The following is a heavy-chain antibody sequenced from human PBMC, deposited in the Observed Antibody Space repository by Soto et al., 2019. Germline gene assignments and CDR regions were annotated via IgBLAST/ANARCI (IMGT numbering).Heavy chain of an antibody. CDR3: ARDLPEYCSSTSCDGVSWFDP. V-gene: IGHV1-3*01. D-gene: IGHD2-2*01. CDR2: INAGNGNT. CDR1: GYTFTSYA. Sequence: GASVKVSCKASGYTFTSYAMHWVRQAPGQRLEWMGWINAGNGNTKYSQKFQGRVTITRDTSASTAYMELSSLRSEDTAVYYCARDLPEYCSSTSCDGVSWFDPWGQGTLVTVSS. J-gene: IGHJ5*02.